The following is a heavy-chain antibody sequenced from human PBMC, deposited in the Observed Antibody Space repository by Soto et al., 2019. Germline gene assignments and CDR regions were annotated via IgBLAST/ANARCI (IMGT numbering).Heavy chain of an antibody. V-gene: IGHV3-15*01. J-gene: IGHJ3*02. Sequence: EVQLVESGGGLVKPGGSLRLSCAASGFTFSNAWMSWVRQAPGKGLEWVGRIKSKTDGGTTDYAAPVKGRFTISRDDSKTTLYLQMNSLKTEDTAVYYCTHLPSYSNRYCSGGSCYRSRYFGAFDIWGQGTMVTVSS. D-gene: IGHD2-15*01. CDR3: THLPSYSNRYCSGGSCYRSRYFGAFDI. CDR2: IKSKTDGGTT. CDR1: GFTFSNAW.